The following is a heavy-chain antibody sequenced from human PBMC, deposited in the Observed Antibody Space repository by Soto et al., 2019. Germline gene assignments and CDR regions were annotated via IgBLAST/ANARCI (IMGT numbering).Heavy chain of an antibody. J-gene: IGHJ6*04. Sequence: GGSLRLSCAASGFSFSSYGMHWVRQAPGKGLEWVAVVSYDGSNRYYADSVKGRFTISRDNSKNTLYLQMSSLRAEDTAVYYCAIARAGLEWENLYGMDFCREGTTDTLSA. D-gene: IGHD1-26*01. CDR2: VSYDGSNR. CDR3: AIARAGLEWENLYGMDF. V-gene: IGHV3-30*03. CDR1: GFSFSSYG.